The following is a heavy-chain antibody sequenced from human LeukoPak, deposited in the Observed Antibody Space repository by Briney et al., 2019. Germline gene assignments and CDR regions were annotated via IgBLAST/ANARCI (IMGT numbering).Heavy chain of an antibody. V-gene: IGHV3-48*03. D-gene: IGHD1-26*01. CDR2: ISSSGDTR. CDR3: AGGYGSYSPDY. Sequence: GGSLRLSCAASGFTFSTFEMRWVRQAPGKGLEWVSYISSSGDTRFYADSVKGRFTISRDNAKNSLFLQMNSLRVEDTALYFCAGGYGSYSPDYWGQGTRVTVS. CDR1: GFTFSTFE. J-gene: IGHJ4*02.